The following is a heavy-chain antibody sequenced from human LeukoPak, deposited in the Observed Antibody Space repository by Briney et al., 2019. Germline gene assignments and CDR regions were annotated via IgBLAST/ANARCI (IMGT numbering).Heavy chain of an antibody. D-gene: IGHD4/OR15-4a*01. Sequence: PSETLSLTCTVFGGSISSYYWSWIRQPPGKGLEWIGYIYYSGSTNYNPSLKSRVTISVDTSKNQFSLKLSSVTAADTAVYYCARGWSGAPDAFDIWGQGTMVTVSS. CDR1: GGSISSYY. J-gene: IGHJ3*02. CDR3: ARGWSGAPDAFDI. V-gene: IGHV4-59*01. CDR2: IYYSGST.